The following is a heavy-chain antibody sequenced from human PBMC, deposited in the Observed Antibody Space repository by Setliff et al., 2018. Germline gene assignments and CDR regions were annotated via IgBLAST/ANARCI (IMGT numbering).Heavy chain of an antibody. Sequence: PSETLSLTCAVYGGSFGGYYWSWLRQPPGKGLEWIGEINHSGSTNYNPSLKSRVTISVDTSKNQFSLKLSSVTAADTAVYYCARGWGSGWSKEGAFDIWGQGTMVTVS. CDR1: GGSFGGYY. CDR2: INHSGST. V-gene: IGHV4-34*01. CDR3: ARGWGSGWSKEGAFDI. D-gene: IGHD6-19*01. J-gene: IGHJ3*02.